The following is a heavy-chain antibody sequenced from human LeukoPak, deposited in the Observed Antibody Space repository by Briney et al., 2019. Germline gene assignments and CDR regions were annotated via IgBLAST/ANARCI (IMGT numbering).Heavy chain of an antibody. Sequence: PSETLSLTCTVSGGSISSGGYYWSWIRQPQGKGLEWIGYIYHSGSTYYNPSLKSRVTISVDRSKNQFSLKLSSVTAADTAVYYCARGGGGRIRPGEYCSSTSCYEPLFDYWGQGTLVTVSS. V-gene: IGHV4-30-2*01. CDR1: GGSISSGGYY. J-gene: IGHJ4*02. D-gene: IGHD2-2*01. CDR2: IYHSGST. CDR3: ARGGGGRIRPGEYCSSTSCYEPLFDY.